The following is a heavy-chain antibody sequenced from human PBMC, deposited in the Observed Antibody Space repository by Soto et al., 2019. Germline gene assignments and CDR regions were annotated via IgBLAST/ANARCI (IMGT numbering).Heavy chain of an antibody. J-gene: IGHJ5*02. CDR3: ERDLYRSNWFDP. CDR2: IYYTGST. Sequence: QVQLQESGPGLVKPSQTLSLTCTVSGGSISSGGYYWSWVRQHPGKGLEWIGFIYYTGSTYYNPSLKSRVTISVDTSKNQFSLKLSSVTAADTAVYYCERDLYRSNWFDPWGQGTLVTVSS. CDR1: GGSISSGGYY. V-gene: IGHV4-31*03. D-gene: IGHD3-10*01.